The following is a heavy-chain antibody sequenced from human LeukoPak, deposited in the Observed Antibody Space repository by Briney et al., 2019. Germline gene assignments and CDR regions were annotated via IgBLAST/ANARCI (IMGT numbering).Heavy chain of an antibody. CDR3: ARGPYDYVWGSYRRRNFDY. Sequence: SETLSLTCAVYGGSFSGYYGSWIRQPPGKGLEWIGEINHSGSTNYNPSLKSRVTISVDTSKNQFCLKLSSVTAADTAVYYCARGPYDYVWGSYRRRNFDYWGQGTLVTVSS. CDR1: GGSFSGYY. CDR2: INHSGST. D-gene: IGHD3-16*02. J-gene: IGHJ4*02. V-gene: IGHV4-34*01.